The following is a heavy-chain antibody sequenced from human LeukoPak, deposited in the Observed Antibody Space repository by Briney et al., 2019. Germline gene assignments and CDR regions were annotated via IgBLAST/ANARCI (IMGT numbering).Heavy chain of an antibody. CDR3: ARDTLFVSGYSSSWCGMDV. CDR2: IYTSGST. V-gene: IGHV4-4*07. CDR1: GGSISSYY. D-gene: IGHD6-13*01. Sequence: TSETLSLTRTVSGGSISSYYWSWIRQPAGKGLEWIGRIYTSGSTNYNPSLKSRVTMSVDTSKNQFSLKLSSVTAADTAVYYCARDTLFVSGYSSSWCGMDVWGQGTTVTVSS. J-gene: IGHJ6*02.